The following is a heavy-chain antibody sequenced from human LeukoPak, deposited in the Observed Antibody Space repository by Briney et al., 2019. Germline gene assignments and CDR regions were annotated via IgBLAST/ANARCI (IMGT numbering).Heavy chain of an antibody. CDR1: GFSFSTYG. D-gene: IGHD6-13*01. J-gene: IGHJ3*02. Sequence: PGGSLRLSCAASGFSFSTYGMFWVRQAPGKGLEWVGVISYDGSNQYYADSVKGRFTISRDNSKNTLYLQMNSLRTEDTALYYCAKDITSSWYIASGAFDIWGQGTMVTVSS. CDR3: AKDITSSWYIASGAFDI. V-gene: IGHV3-30*18. CDR2: ISYDGSNQ.